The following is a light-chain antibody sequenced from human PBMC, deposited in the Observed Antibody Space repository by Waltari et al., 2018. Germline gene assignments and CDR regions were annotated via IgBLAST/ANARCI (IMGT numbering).Light chain of an antibody. V-gene: IGKV3-20*01. CDR2: HAS. Sequence: EIVLTQSPGTLSLSPGEGATLSCRASQSVNGDLAWYQQKPGQAPRLLIYHASNRATGIPDRFSGSGSGTDFSLTISRLEPEDFAVYYCQHYLRLPVTFGQGTKVEI. J-gene: IGKJ1*01. CDR1: QSVNGD. CDR3: QHYLRLPVT.